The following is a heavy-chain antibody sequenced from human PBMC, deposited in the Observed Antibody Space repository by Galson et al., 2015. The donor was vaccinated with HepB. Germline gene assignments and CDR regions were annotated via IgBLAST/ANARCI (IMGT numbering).Heavy chain of an antibody. Sequence: TLSLTCTVSGGSISNGNFYWSWIRQPAGKGLEWIGQILTTGDTHYNPSLKSLVTISLDTSKNQFSLKLSSVTAADTAVYYCARGAPWIQLWFPRGMDVWGQGTTVTVSS. CDR2: ILTTGDT. CDR3: ARGAPWIQLWFPRGMDV. J-gene: IGHJ6*02. V-gene: IGHV4-61*09. CDR1: GGSISNGNFY. D-gene: IGHD5-18*01.